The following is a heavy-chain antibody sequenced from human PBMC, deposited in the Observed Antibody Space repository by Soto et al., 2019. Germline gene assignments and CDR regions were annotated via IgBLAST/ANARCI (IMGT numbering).Heavy chain of an antibody. CDR2: IYYSGNT. CDR1: GGSISSYY. CDR3: ARAAVTHERYHYGMDV. J-gene: IGHJ6*02. Sequence: PSETLSLTCTVSGGSISSYYWSWIRQSPGKGLEWIGCIYYSGNTNYNPSLKSRVTISVNTSKNQFSLRLTPVTAADTAVYYCARAAVTHERYHYGMDVWGQGTTVTVS. D-gene: IGHD4-17*01. V-gene: IGHV4-59*01.